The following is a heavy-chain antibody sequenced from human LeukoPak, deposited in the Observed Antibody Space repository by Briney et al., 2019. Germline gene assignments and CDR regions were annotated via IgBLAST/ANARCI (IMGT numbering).Heavy chain of an antibody. CDR2: IIPIFGTA. Sequence: GASAKVSCKASGGTFSSYAISWVRQAPGQGLEWMGGIIPIFGTANYAQKFQGRVTITTDESTSTAYMELSSLRSEDTAVYYCARGWSGTAMNRVVAGDWDYWGQGTLVTVSS. CDR1: GGTFSSYA. J-gene: IGHJ4*02. V-gene: IGHV1-69*05. D-gene: IGHD5-18*01. CDR3: ARGWSGTAMNRVVAGDWDY.